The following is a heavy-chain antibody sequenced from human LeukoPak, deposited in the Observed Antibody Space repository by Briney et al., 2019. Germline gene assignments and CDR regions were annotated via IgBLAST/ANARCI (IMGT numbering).Heavy chain of an antibody. CDR1: GFTFSSYA. J-gene: IGHJ4*02. Sequence: GRSLRLSCAASGFTFSSYAMHWVRQAPGKGLEWVAVISYDGSNKYYADSVKGRFTISRDNSKNTLYLQMNSLRAEDTAIYYCARSVYDLRGQRLVPGLDYWGQGTLVTVSS. CDR2: ISYDGSNK. V-gene: IGHV3-30*04. D-gene: IGHD6-13*01. CDR3: ARSVYDLRGQRLVPGLDY.